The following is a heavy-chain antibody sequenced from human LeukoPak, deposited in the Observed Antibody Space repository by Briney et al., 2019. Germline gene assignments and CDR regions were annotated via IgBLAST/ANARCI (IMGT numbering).Heavy chain of an antibody. J-gene: IGHJ4*02. D-gene: IGHD3-9*01. CDR2: IYSGGST. V-gene: IGHV3-66*01. CDR3: AYGYFDWKPSRVY. Sequence: GGSLRLSCAASGFTVSSNYMSWVRQAPGKGLEWVSVIYSGGSTYYADSVKGRFTISRDNSKNTLYLQMNSLRAEDTAVYYCAYGYFDWKPSRVYWGQGTLVTVSS. CDR1: GFTVSSNY.